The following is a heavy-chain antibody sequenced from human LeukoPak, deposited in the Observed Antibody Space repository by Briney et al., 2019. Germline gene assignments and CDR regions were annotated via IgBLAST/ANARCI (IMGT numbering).Heavy chain of an antibody. CDR2: INHSGST. Sequence: PSETLSLTCAVYGGSFSGYYWSWIRQPPGKGLEWIGEINHSGSTNYNPSLKSRVTISVDTSKNQFSLKLSSVTAADTAVYYCARWRDAFDIWGQGTVVTVSS. CDR1: GGSFSGYY. J-gene: IGHJ3*02. D-gene: IGHD3-3*01. V-gene: IGHV4-34*01. CDR3: ARWRDAFDI.